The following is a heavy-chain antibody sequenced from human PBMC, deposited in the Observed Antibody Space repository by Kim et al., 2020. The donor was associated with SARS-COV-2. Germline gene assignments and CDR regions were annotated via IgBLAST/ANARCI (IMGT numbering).Heavy chain of an antibody. CDR3: ARAALGRGYSYGFHY. Sequence: GGSLRLSCAASGFTFSSYAMHWVRQAPGKGLEWVAVISYDGSNKYYADSVKGRFTISRDNSKNTLYLQMNSLRAEDTAVYYCARAALGRGYSYGFHYWGQGTLVTVSS. CDR2: ISYDGSNK. J-gene: IGHJ4*02. CDR1: GFTFSSYA. D-gene: IGHD5-18*01. V-gene: IGHV3-30*04.